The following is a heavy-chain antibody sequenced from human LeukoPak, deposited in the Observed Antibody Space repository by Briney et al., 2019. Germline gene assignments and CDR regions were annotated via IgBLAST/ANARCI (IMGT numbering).Heavy chain of an antibody. V-gene: IGHV3-23*01. Sequence: PGGSLRLSCAASGFTFSSYAMTWVRQAPGKGLEWVSTISGSGGYTYYADSVKDRFTISRDNSKNTLYLQMNSLSAEDTAVYYCAKGSGFGELGYYYYYMDVWGKGTTVTVSS. D-gene: IGHD3-10*01. J-gene: IGHJ6*03. CDR3: AKGSGFGELGYYYYYMDV. CDR1: GFTFSSYA. CDR2: ISGSGGYT.